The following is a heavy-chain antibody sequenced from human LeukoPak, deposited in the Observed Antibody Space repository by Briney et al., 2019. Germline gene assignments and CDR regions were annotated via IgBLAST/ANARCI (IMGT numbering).Heavy chain of an antibody. CDR2: ITSSSSYI. D-gene: IGHD6-13*01. J-gene: IGHJ4*02. V-gene: IGHV3-21*01. Sequence: GGSLRLSCAASGFTFSSYGMNWVRQAPGKGLEWVSSITSSSSYIYYADSVKGRFTISRDNAKNSLYLQMNSLRAEDTAVYYCARSYSSPRGTFDYWGQGTLVTVSS. CDR3: ARSYSSPRGTFDY. CDR1: GFTFSSYG.